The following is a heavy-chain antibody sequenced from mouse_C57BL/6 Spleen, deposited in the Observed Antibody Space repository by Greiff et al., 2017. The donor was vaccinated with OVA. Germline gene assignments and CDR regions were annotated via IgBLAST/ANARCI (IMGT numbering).Heavy chain of an antibody. CDR3: ARNYYGSSYWYFDV. CDR2: IWTGGGT. CDR1: GFSLTSYA. J-gene: IGHJ1*03. D-gene: IGHD1-1*01. Sequence: VQRVESGPGLVAPSQSLSITCTVSGFSLTSYAMSWVRQPPGKGLEWLGVIWTGGGTNYNSALKSRLSISKDNSKSQVFLKMNSLQTDDTARYYCARNYYGSSYWYFDVWGTGTTVTVSS. V-gene: IGHV2-9-1*01.